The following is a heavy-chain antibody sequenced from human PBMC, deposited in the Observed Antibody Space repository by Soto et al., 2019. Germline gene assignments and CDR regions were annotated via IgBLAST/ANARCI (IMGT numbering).Heavy chain of an antibody. J-gene: IGHJ6*02. D-gene: IGHD2-15*01. CDR2: ISAYNGNT. V-gene: IGHV1-18*01. CDR3: ARMVVVAATDGYYYYGMDV. CDR1: GYTFTSYG. Sequence: ASVKVSCKASGYTFTSYGIIWVRQAPGQGLEWMGWISAYNGNTDYAQELQGRVTMTTDTSTTTAYMELRSLRSDDTAVYYCARMVVVAATDGYYYYGMDVWGQGTTVTVSS.